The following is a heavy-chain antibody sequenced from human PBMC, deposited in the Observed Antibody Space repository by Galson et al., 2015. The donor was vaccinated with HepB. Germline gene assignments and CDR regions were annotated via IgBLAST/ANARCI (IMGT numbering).Heavy chain of an antibody. J-gene: IGHJ3*02. CDR1: GGSISSYY. V-gene: IGHV4-59*01. CDR3: ARDYYDSSGSPSDDAFDI. Sequence: SETLSLTCTVSGGSISSYYWSWIRQPPGKGLEWIGYIYYSGSTNYNPSLKGRVTISVDTSKNQFSLKLSSVTAADTAVYYCARDYYDSSGSPSDDAFDIWGQGTMVTVSS. CDR2: IYYSGST. D-gene: IGHD3-22*01.